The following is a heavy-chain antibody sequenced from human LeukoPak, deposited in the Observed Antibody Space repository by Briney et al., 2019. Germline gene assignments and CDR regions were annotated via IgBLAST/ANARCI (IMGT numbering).Heavy chain of an antibody. CDR3: AREAYDVLTGLGGGMDV. V-gene: IGHV4-30-2*01. Sequence: TSQTLSLTCAVSGGSISSDGYSWRWIRQPPGTGLEWIGYIYHTGNTYYNPALRSRVTISLDRSKNQFSLKRTSVPAADTAVYYCAREAYDVLTGLGGGMDVWGQGTTVTVSS. D-gene: IGHD3-9*01. CDR1: GGSISSDGYS. CDR2: IYHTGNT. J-gene: IGHJ6*02.